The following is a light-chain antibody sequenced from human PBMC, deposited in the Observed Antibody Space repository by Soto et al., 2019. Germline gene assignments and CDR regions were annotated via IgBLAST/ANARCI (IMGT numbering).Light chain of an antibody. CDR1: QDISNY. J-gene: IGKJ3*01. V-gene: IGKV1-33*01. CDR3: PQYDTLRVT. CDR2: DAS. Sequence: DIQMTQSPSSLSASVGDRVTITCQASQDISNYLNWYQQKPGKAPKLLIYDASNLETGVPSRFSGSGSGTDFTFTISSLQPEDIATYYCPQYDTLRVTFGPGTKVDIK.